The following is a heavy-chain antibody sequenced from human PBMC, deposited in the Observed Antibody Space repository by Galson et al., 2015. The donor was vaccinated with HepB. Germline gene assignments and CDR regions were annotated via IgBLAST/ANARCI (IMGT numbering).Heavy chain of an antibody. CDR1: GVIFSNYA. V-gene: IGHV3-30-3*01. D-gene: IGHD2-21*01. J-gene: IGHJ4*02. CDR2: VSYDGSID. Sequence: RLSCAASGVIFSNYAMHWVRQAPAKGLEWVASVSYDGSIDFYADSVKGRFTISRDSSKNTVYLQMNSLRSEDTAVYYCARDATYSSFYFDFWGQGTLVTVSS. CDR3: ARDATYSSFYFDF.